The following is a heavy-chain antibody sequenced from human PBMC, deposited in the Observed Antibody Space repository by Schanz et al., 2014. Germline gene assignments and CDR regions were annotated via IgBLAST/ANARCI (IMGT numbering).Heavy chain of an antibody. J-gene: IGHJ4*02. D-gene: IGHD6-6*01. Sequence: EVQLVESGGGLVKPGGSLRLSCAASGFTFSNYIMNWVRQAPGKGLEWVSSISSTSSYIFYADSVKGRFTISRDNAKNSLYLQMNSLRAEDTAVYYCVPMSIAAHWGQGTLVTVSS. V-gene: IGHV3-21*01. CDR3: VPMSIAAH. CDR1: GFTFSNYI. CDR2: ISSTSSYI.